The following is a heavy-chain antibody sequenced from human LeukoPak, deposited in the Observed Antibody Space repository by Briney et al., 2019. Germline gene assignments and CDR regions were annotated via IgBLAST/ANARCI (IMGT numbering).Heavy chain of an antibody. D-gene: IGHD2-21*01. Sequence: PSETLSLTCTVSGGSISSSSYYWGWIRQPPGKGLEWIGSIYYSGSTYYNPSLKSRVTISVDTSKNQFSLKLSSVTAADTAVYYCARDHVWYYYMDVWGKGTTVTVSS. J-gene: IGHJ6*03. CDR2: IYYSGST. V-gene: IGHV4-39*07. CDR3: ARDHVWYYYMDV. CDR1: GGSISSSSYY.